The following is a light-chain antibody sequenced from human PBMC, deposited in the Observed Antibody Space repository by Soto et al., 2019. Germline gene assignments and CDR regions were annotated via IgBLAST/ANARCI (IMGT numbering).Light chain of an antibody. CDR3: LHALQPPPA. CDR1: QSLLHRSGDYY. CDR2: LGS. Sequence: EIVLTQSPLSLPVTLGEPASISCRSSQSLLHRSGDYYLDWYLQKPGQSPQLLIYLGSNRATGVPDRFSGSGSGTDFTLKISSVEAEDVGVYYCLHALQPPPAFGQGTKVEIK. J-gene: IGKJ1*01. V-gene: IGKV2-28*01.